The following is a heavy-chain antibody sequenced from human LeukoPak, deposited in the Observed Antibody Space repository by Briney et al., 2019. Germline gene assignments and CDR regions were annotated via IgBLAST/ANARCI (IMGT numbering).Heavy chain of an antibody. V-gene: IGHV3-21*01. CDR3: AGGGSYYFDAFDI. CDR2: ISSSSSYI. CDR1: GFTFSSYS. Sequence: PGGSLRLSCAASGFTFSSYSMNWVRQAPGKGLKWVSSISSSSSYIYYADSVKGRFTISRDNAKNSLYLQMNSLRAEDTAVYYCAGGGSYYFDAFDIWGQGTMVTVSS. J-gene: IGHJ3*02. D-gene: IGHD1-26*01.